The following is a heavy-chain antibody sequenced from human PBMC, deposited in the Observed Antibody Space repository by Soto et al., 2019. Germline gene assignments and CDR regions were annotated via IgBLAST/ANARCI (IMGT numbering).Heavy chain of an antibody. CDR2: ISGSGGST. D-gene: IGHD2-15*01. CDR1: GFTFSSYA. J-gene: IGHJ4*01. Sequence: EVQLLESGGGLVQPGGSLRLSCAASGFTFSSYAMSWVRQAPGKGLEWVSAISGSGGSTYYADSVKGRFTISRDNSKNTLYLQMNSLRAEDTAVYYCAKDGYCSGGSCYEAGGFDYWGXGTLVTVSS. V-gene: IGHV3-23*01. CDR3: AKDGYCSGGSCYEAGGFDY.